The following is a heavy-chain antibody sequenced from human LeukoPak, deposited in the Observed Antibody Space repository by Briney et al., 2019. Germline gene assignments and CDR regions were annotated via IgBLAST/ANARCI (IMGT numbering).Heavy chain of an antibody. J-gene: IGHJ4*02. Sequence: GGSLRLSCVVSGFTVRGTFISWVRQAPGKPLEWIGILYGDGGLYYADSVKGRIAISSDNSKNTLYLQMNSLKTEDTAVYFCTLDDVGLAPDYWGQGTPVTVSS. V-gene: IGHV3-53*01. D-gene: IGHD3-16*01. CDR1: GFTVRGTF. CDR2: LYGDGGL. CDR3: TLDDVGLAPDY.